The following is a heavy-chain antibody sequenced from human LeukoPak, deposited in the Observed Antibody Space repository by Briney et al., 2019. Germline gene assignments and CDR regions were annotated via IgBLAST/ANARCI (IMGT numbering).Heavy chain of an antibody. CDR1: GFTASSNY. V-gene: IGHV3-66*02. CDR2: ICSGVST. CDR3: ARDEPGSYGPF. Sequence: PGGSLRLSCAASGFTASSNYISWVRQAPGKGLEWVSVICSGVSTYYADSVKGRFTISRDNSKNTLYLQMNSLRAEDTAVYYCARDEPGSYGPFWGQGTLVTVSS. J-gene: IGHJ4*02. D-gene: IGHD5-18*01.